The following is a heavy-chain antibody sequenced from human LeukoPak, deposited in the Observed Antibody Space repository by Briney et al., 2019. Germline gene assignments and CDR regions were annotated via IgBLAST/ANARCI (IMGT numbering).Heavy chain of an antibody. CDR3: AKDRPYDYGDSTASLDY. CDR1: GFTFSRYA. D-gene: IGHD4-17*01. V-gene: IGHV3-23*01. J-gene: IGHJ4*02. CDR2: ISGSGGST. Sequence: WGSLRLSCASSGFTFSRYAMSWVRQAPGKGLQWVSTISGSGGSTYYADSVKGRFTISRDNSKNTVFLQMNSLRAEDTAVYYCAKDRPYDYGDSTASLDYWGQGTLVTVSS.